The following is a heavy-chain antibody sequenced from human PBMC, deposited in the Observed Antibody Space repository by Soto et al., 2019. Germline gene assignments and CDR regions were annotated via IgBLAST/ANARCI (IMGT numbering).Heavy chain of an antibody. Sequence: QVQLVQSGAEVKKPGSSVQVSCKASGGTFSSYAISWVRQAPGLGLEWMGGIIPIFGTANYSQKFQGRVTITADESTSTAYMELSSLRSEDTAVYYCARVRNTDYNNQGWFDPWGQGTLVTVSS. D-gene: IGHD4-4*01. CDR3: ARVRNTDYNNQGWFDP. J-gene: IGHJ5*02. CDR2: IIPIFGTA. CDR1: GGTFSSYA. V-gene: IGHV1-69*01.